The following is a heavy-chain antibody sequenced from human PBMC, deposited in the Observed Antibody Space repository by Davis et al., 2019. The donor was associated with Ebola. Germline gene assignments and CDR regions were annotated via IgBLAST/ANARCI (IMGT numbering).Heavy chain of an antibody. CDR3: ARVDCSGGSCSSGFSAFDI. V-gene: IGHV3-20*04. Sequence: GESLKISCAASGFTFDDYAMHWVRQAPGKGLVWVSRMSPDGTRTDYPDSVKGRFTISRDNAKNSVYLQLNSLRAEDTAMYYCARVDCSGGSCSSGFSAFDIWGQGTTVTVS. CDR2: MSPDGTRT. D-gene: IGHD2-15*01. CDR1: GFTFDDYA. J-gene: IGHJ3*02.